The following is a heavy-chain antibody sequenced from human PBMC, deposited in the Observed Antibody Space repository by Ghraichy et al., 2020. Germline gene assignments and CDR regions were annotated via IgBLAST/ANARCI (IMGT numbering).Heavy chain of an antibody. CDR1: GFTFDDYT. V-gene: IGHV3-43*01. CDR2: ISWDGGST. D-gene: IGHD4-11*01. J-gene: IGHJ3*02. Sequence: GESLNISCAASGFTFDDYTMHWVRQAPGKGLEWVSLISWDGGSTYYADSVKGRFTISRDNSKNSLYLQMNSLRTEDTALYYCAKDIFPKLTTWVAFDIWGQGTMVTVSS. CDR3: AKDIFPKLTTWVAFDI.